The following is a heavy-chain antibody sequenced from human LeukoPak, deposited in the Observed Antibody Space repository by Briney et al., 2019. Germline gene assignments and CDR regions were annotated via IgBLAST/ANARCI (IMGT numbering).Heavy chain of an antibody. CDR1: GFSFSSYA. D-gene: IGHD3-16*01. CDR2: ISSSSSYI. J-gene: IGHJ4*02. V-gene: IGHV3-21*01. Sequence: GGSLRLSCAASGFSFSSYAMTWVRQAPGKGLEWVSSISSSSSYIYYADSVKGRFTISRDNAKNSLYLQMNSLRAEDTAVYYCAREFEGAAHWGQGTLVTVSS. CDR3: AREFEGAAH.